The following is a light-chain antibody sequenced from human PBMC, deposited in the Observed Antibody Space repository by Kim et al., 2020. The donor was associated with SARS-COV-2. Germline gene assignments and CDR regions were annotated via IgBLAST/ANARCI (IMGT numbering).Light chain of an antibody. CDR3: QSYDSSNPWV. CDR2: ENN. J-gene: IGLJ3*02. Sequence: KTVTISCTRSSGSSASNYVQWYQQRPRRSPTTVIYENNQRPSGVPDRFSGSIDSSSNSASLTISGLKTEDEADYYCQSYDSSNPWVFGGGTKLTVL. CDR1: SGSSASNY. V-gene: IGLV6-57*01.